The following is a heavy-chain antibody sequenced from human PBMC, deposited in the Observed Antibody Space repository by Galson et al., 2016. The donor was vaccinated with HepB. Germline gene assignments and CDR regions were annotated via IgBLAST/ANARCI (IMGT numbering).Heavy chain of an antibody. V-gene: IGHV3-30*18. CDR3: AKRHEYCPPVGCSVDS. J-gene: IGHJ4*02. D-gene: IGHD2/OR15-2a*01. Sequence: SLRLSCAASGLSVGDAYMNWVRQAPGKGLEWVAADSMDGRRKFYADSVKGRFTISRDNSNNMLLLQMSSLRVDDTAVYYCAKRHEYCPPVGCSVDSWGQGTLVSVSS. CDR1: GLSVGDAY. CDR2: DSMDGRRK.